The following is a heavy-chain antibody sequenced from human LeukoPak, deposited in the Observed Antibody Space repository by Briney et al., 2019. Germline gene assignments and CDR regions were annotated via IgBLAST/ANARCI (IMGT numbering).Heavy chain of an antibody. Sequence: GAPLKISCKGSGYSFTSYWIGCVRPLPGKGLEWLGIIYPGDSDTRYSPSFQGQVTISADKSISTAYLQWSSLKASDTAMYYCARHTGPLDYWGQGTLVTVSS. D-gene: IGHD3-10*01. CDR1: GYSFTSYW. CDR2: IYPGDSDT. V-gene: IGHV5-51*01. CDR3: ARHTGPLDY. J-gene: IGHJ4*02.